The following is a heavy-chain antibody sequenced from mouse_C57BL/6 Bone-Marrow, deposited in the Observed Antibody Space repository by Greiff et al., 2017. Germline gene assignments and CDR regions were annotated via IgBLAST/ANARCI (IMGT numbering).Heavy chain of an antibody. Sequence: QVQLQQSGAELARPGASVKLSCKASGYTFTSYGISWVKQRTGQGLEWIGEIYPRSGNTYYNEKFKGKATLTADKSSSTAYMELRSLTSEDSAVYFCARGDYSNYDGYFDVWGTGTTVTVSS. J-gene: IGHJ1*03. CDR2: IYPRSGNT. CDR1: GYTFTSYG. CDR3: ARGDYSNYDGYFDV. D-gene: IGHD2-5*01. V-gene: IGHV1-81*01.